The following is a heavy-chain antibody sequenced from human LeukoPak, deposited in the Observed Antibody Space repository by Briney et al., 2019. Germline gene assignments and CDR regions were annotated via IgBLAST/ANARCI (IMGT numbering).Heavy chain of an antibody. J-gene: IGHJ4*02. D-gene: IGHD1-26*01. CDR1: GGSISNNY. CDR2: IYYSGST. CDR3: ARDDRGGSYDY. Sequence: SETLSLTCTVSGGSISNNYWSWIRQPPGKGLEWIGYIYYSGSTTYNPSLKSRVTISIDTSKSQFSLKLSSVTAADTAVYYCARDDRGGSYDYWGQGTLVTVSS. V-gene: IGHV4-59*01.